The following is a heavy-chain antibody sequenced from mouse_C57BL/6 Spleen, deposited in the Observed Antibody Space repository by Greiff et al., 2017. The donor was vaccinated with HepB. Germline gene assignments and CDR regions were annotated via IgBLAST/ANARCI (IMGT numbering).Heavy chain of an antibody. J-gene: IGHJ3*01. Sequence: EVKLMESGGGLVKPGGSLKLSCAASGFTFSSYAMSWVRQTPEKRLEWVATISDGGSYTYYPDNVKGRFTISRDNAKNNLYLQMSHLKSEDTAMYYCARDYYGYDAWFAYWGQGTLVTVSA. D-gene: IGHD2-2*01. CDR2: ISDGGSYT. CDR1: GFTFSSYA. V-gene: IGHV5-4*01. CDR3: ARDYYGYDAWFAY.